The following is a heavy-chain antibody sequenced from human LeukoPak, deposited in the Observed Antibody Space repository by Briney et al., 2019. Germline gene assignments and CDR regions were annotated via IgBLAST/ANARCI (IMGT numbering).Heavy chain of an antibody. V-gene: IGHV4-34*01. D-gene: IGHD3-22*01. CDR3: ARRANYYDNSGPKSNWFDR. Sequence: PSETLSLTCAVYGGSFSGYYWSWIRQPPGKGLEWIGEINHSGSTNYNPSLTSRVTVSVDTSKNQFSLNLSFVTAADTAVYYCARRANYYDNSGPKSNWFDRWGQGTLVTVSS. CDR1: GGSFSGYY. J-gene: IGHJ5*02. CDR2: INHSGST.